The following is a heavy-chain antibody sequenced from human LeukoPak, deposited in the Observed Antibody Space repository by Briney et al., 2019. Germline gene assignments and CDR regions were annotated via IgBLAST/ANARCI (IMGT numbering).Heavy chain of an antibody. CDR1: GYTFTGYY. Sequence: ASVKVSCKASGYTFTGYYMHWVRQAPGQGLEWMGWINPNSGATNYAQKFQGRVTMTRNTSISTAYMELSSLRSEDTAVYYCARTIGGYAGYWGQGTLVTVSS. CDR3: ARTIGGYAGY. CDR2: INPNSGAT. J-gene: IGHJ4*02. D-gene: IGHD5-12*01. V-gene: IGHV1-2*02.